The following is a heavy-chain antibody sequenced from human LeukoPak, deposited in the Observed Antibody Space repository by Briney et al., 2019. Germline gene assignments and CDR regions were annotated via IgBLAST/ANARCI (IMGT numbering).Heavy chain of an antibody. CDR2: ITGSGGNT. J-gene: IGHJ3*02. V-gene: IGHV3-23*01. Sequence: AGGSLRLSCAASGFTFSSYAMSWVRQAPGKGLEWVSTITGSGGNTYYAESVKGRFTISRGNSKNRLYLQMNSLRAEDTAVYYCAKVLGGALWWDDAFDIWGQGTMVTVSS. CDR1: GFTFSSYA. CDR3: AKVLGGALWWDDAFDI. D-gene: IGHD4/OR15-4a*01.